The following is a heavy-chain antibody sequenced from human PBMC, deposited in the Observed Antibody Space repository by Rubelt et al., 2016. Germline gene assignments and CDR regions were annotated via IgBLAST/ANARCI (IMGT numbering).Heavy chain of an antibody. V-gene: IGHV4-34*01. CDR1: GGSFSAYY. CDR3: AGDEGLGAGCTGGSCYFFQH. D-gene: IGHD2-15*01. Sequence: QVQLQQWGAGLLKPSETLSLTCTVYGGSFSAYYWSWIRQPPGKGPEWIASTYAGGRTYYNPSLMSRVTLLMDKSKNQFSRTLHSVTAADTATYYCAGDEGLGAGCTGGSCYFFQHWGRGVLVTVSS. J-gene: IGHJ4*02. CDR2: TYAGGRT.